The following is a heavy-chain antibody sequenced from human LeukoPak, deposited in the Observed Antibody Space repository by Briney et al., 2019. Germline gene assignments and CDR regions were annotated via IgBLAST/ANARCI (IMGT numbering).Heavy chain of an antibody. J-gene: IGHJ2*01. D-gene: IGHD1-26*01. Sequence: GGSLRLPCAASGFTFSSYSMHWVRQAPGKGPEFVSVIGGGGVTTFYADSVKDRFTISRDNSKNTLYLEMGSLRAEDMAVYYCAREGGGSGLWYYDLWGRGTLVTVSS. CDR3: AREGGGSGLWYYDL. CDR2: IGGGGVTT. CDR1: GFTFSSYS. V-gene: IGHV3-64*02.